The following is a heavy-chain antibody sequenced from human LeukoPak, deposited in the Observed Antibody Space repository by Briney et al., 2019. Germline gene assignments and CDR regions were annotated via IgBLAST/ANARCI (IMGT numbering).Heavy chain of an antibody. CDR2: INPNSGGT. J-gene: IGHJ5*02. D-gene: IGHD6-6*01. Sequence: ASVKVSCKASGHTFTGYYMHWVRQAPGQGLEWMGWINPNSGGTNYAQKFQGRVTMTRDTSISTAYMELSRLRSDDTAVYYCARDTKQLVSLSFDPWGQGTLVTVSS. CDR3: ARDTKQLVSLSFDP. CDR1: GHTFTGYY. V-gene: IGHV1-2*02.